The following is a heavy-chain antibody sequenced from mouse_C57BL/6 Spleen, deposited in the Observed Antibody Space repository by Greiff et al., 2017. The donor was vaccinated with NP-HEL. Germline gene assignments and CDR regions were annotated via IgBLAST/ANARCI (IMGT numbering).Heavy chain of an antibody. J-gene: IGHJ4*01. CDR2: IWSGGST. CDR3: ARNPPYDGSSRDAMDY. Sequence: VHLVESGPGLVQPSQSLSITCTVSGFSLTSYGVHWVRQSPGKGLEWLGVIWSGGSTDYNAAFISRLSISKDNSKSQVFFKMNSLQADDTAIYYCARNPPYDGSSRDAMDYWGQGTSVTVSS. V-gene: IGHV2-2*01. CDR1: GFSLTSYG. D-gene: IGHD1-1*01.